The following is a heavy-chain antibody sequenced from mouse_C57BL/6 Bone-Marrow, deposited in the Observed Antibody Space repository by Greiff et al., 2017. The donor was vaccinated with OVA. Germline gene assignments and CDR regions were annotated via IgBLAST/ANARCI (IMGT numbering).Heavy chain of an antibody. J-gene: IGHJ2*01. V-gene: IGHV1-15*01. Sequence: LVESGAELVRPGASVTLSCKASGYTFTDYEMHWVKQTPVHGLEWIGAIDPETGGTAYNQKFKGKAILTADKSSSTAYMELRSLTSEDSAVYYCTRWGWLLRYYFDYWGQGTTLTVSS. CDR2: IDPETGGT. CDR3: TRWGWLLRYYFDY. CDR1: GYTFTDYE. D-gene: IGHD2-3*01.